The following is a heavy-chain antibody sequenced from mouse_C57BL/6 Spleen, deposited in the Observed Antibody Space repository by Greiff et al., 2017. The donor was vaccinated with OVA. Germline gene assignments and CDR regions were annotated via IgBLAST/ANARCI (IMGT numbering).Heavy chain of an antibody. V-gene: IGHV1-42*01. Sequence: VQLKESGPELVKPGASVKLSCKASGYSFTGYYMNWVKQSPEKSLEWIGEINPCTGGTTYNHKFKGKATLTVDKSSSTAYMQLKSLTSEDSAVYYCETGTFDYWGQGTTLTVSS. CDR3: ETGTFDY. J-gene: IGHJ2*01. D-gene: IGHD4-1*01. CDR1: GYSFTGYY. CDR2: INPCTGGT.